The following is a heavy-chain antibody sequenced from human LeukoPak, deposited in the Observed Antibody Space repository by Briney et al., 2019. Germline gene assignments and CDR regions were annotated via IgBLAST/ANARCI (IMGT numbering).Heavy chain of an antibody. V-gene: IGHV1-18*01. D-gene: IGHD3-22*01. CDR1: GYTFTSYG. CDR3: ARRISSRNYYGSSGYSDY. J-gene: IGHJ4*02. CDR2: ISAYNGNT. Sequence: ASVKVSCKASGYTFTSYGISWVRQAPGQGLEWMGWISAYNGNTNYAQKLQGRVTMTTDTSTSTAYMELRSLRSDDTAVYYCARRISSRNYYGSSGYSDYWGQGTLVTVSS.